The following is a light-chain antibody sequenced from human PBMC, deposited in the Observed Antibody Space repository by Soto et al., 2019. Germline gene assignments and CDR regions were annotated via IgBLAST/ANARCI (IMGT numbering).Light chain of an antibody. CDR1: QRISTY. Sequence: DIEMTQSPSSLSASVGGRVTITCRASQRISTYLNWYQQKPGKAPKLLIYAASSLQSGVPSKFSGSGSGTDFTLTISSLQPEDFATYYCQQSYSTPRTFGGGTKV. CDR2: AAS. V-gene: IGKV1-39*01. J-gene: IGKJ4*01. CDR3: QQSYSTPRT.